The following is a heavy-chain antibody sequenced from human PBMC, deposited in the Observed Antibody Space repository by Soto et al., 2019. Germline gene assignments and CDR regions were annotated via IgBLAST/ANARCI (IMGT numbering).Heavy chain of an antibody. CDR3: ARDPMI. V-gene: IGHV4-31*03. J-gene: IGHJ4*02. Sequence: SETLSLTCTVSGGSISNVYYYWSWVRQNPGKGLEWIGHIYHSGRTYYNPSLKSRVTISVDTSKNQFSLNPRSVTAADTAVYYCARDPMIWGQGTLVTVS. CDR2: IYHSGRT. CDR1: GGSISNVYYY. D-gene: IGHD3-22*01.